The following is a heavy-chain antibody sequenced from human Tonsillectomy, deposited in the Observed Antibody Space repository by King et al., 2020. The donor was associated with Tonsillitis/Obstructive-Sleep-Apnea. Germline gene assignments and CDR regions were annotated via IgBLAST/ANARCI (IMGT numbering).Heavy chain of an antibody. J-gene: IGHJ6*02. CDR1: GGSISSYY. V-gene: IGHV4-4*07. CDR2: IYTSGST. Sequence: QLQESGPGLVKPSETLSLTCTVSGGSISSYYWSWIRQPAGKGLEWIGRIYTSGSTNYNPSLKSRVTMSVDTSKNQFSLKLSSVTAADTAVYYCARDGGYDFWSGYFYYYYGMDVWGQGTTVTVSS. CDR3: ARDGGYDFWSGYFYYYYGMDV. D-gene: IGHD3-3*01.